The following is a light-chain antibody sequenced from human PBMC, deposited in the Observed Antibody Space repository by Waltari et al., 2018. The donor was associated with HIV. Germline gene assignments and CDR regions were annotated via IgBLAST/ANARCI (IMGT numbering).Light chain of an antibody. CDR2: GAS. V-gene: IGKV3-15*01. Sequence: EIVMTQSPATLSVSPGERATLSCRASQSVGSGLAWYQQKSGQPPRLLIYGASTRAAGIPTRFRCSGSGTEFTLTISSLQSEDFAVYYCQQYSNWPPYTFGQGTKLEIK. J-gene: IGKJ2*01. CDR1: QSVGSG. CDR3: QQYSNWPPYT.